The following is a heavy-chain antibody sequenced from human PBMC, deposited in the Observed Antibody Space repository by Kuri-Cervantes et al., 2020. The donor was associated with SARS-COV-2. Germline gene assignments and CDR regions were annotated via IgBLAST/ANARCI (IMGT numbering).Heavy chain of an antibody. V-gene: IGHV3-30-3*01. J-gene: IGHJ4*02. Sequence: GESLKISCAASRFSFSSYTLHWVRQAPGKVLECVAVISYDGSNKYYADSVKGRFTISRDNSKNTLYLQMNSLRAEDTAVYYCARATPGLVVVPAAIPNWGQGTLVTVSS. CDR3: ARATPGLVVVPAAIPN. CDR1: RFSFSSYT. D-gene: IGHD2-2*01. CDR2: ISYDGSNK.